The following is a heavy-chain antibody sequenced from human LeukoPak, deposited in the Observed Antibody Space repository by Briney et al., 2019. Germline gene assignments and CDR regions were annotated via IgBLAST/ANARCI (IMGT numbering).Heavy chain of an antibody. Sequence: PGGSLRLSCAASGFTFSSYGMHWVRQAPGKGLEWVTFIHYDGSNKYYADSVKGRFTISRDNAKNSLYLQMNSLRAEDTAVYYCARDEGVNWFDPWGQGTLVTVSS. CDR1: GFTFSSYG. V-gene: IGHV3-30*02. D-gene: IGHD3-10*01. CDR2: IHYDGSNK. CDR3: ARDEGVNWFDP. J-gene: IGHJ5*02.